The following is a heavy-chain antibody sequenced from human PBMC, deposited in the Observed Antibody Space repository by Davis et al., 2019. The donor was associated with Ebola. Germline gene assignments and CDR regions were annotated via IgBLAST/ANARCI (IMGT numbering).Heavy chain of an antibody. CDR3: ARRVVAATWWFDP. CDR2: INPNSGGT. J-gene: IGHJ5*02. D-gene: IGHD2-15*01. Sequence: AASVKVSCKASGGTFSSYAISWVRQAPGQGLEWMGWINPNSGGTNYAQKFQGWVTMTRDTSISTAYMELSRLRSDDTAVYYCARRVVAATWWFDPWGQGTLVTVSS. CDR1: GGTFSSYA. V-gene: IGHV1-2*04.